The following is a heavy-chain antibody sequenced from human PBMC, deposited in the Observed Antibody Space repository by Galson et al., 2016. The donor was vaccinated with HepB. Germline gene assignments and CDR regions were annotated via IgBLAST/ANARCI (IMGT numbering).Heavy chain of an antibody. J-gene: IGHJ5*02. CDR1: GFTFSSYA. D-gene: IGHD6-19*01. CDR2: ISGSGATT. CDR3: AKGGQWLLRGPGWFDP. V-gene: IGHV3-23*01. Sequence: SLRLSCAASGFTFSSYAMSWVRQAPGKGLEWVSTISGSGATTYVADSVKGRFTMSRDNSKNTLYLQMNSLSVEDTAIYYCAKGGQWLLRGPGWFDPWGQGTPVSVSS.